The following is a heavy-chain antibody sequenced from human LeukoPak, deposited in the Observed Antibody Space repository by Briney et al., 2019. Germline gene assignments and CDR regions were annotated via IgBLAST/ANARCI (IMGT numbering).Heavy chain of an antibody. CDR3: AREVWYTPDY. V-gene: IGHV3-21*01. J-gene: IGHJ4*02. Sequence: KPGGSVRLSCAASGFTFSTYSMTWVRQDPGKGLEWVSSITKSSYICSADSVTGRFTISRDNAKTSLYLQMNSLRAEDTAVYYCAREVWYTPDYWGQGTLVTVSS. CDR2: ITKSSYI. D-gene: IGHD1-14*01. CDR1: GFTFSTYS.